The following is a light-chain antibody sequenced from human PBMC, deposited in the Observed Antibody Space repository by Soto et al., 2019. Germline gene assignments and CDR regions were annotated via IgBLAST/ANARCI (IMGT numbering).Light chain of an antibody. CDR3: QQRSNWIT. CDR1: QSVSRY. CDR2: DAS. J-gene: IGKJ5*01. Sequence: ELVMTQSPATLSVSPGERATLSCRASQSVSRYLAWYQQKPGQAPRLLIYDASNRATGIPARFSGSGSGTDFTLTISSLEPEDFAVYYCQQRSNWITFGQGTRLEIK. V-gene: IGKV3-11*01.